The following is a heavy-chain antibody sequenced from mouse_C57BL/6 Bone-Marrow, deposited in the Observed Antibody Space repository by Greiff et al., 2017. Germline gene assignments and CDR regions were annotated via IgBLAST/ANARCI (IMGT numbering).Heavy chain of an antibody. J-gene: IGHJ2*01. CDR1: GFNIKDDY. CDR2: IDPENGDT. CDR3: TFITTVPGDY. D-gene: IGHD1-1*01. Sequence: EVQLQQSGAELVRPGASVKLSCTASGFNIKDDYMHWVKQRPEQGLEWIGWIDPENGDTEYASKFQGKATITADTSSNPAYLQLSSLTSEDTAVYYCTFITTVPGDYWGQGTTLTVSS. V-gene: IGHV14-4*01.